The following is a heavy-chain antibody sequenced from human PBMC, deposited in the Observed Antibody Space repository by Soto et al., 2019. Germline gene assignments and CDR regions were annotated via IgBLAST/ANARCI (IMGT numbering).Heavy chain of an antibody. D-gene: IGHD2-21*02. CDR1: GGSISSGYYY. Sequence: SETLSLTCSVSGGSISSGYYYWSWVRQPPGKGLEWIGEIYHSGSTNYNPSLKSRVTISVDKSKNQFSLKLSSVTAADTAVYYCARANCGGDCANFDYWGQGTLVTVSS. CDR3: ARANCGGDCANFDY. J-gene: IGHJ4*02. V-gene: IGHV4-4*02. CDR2: IYHSGST.